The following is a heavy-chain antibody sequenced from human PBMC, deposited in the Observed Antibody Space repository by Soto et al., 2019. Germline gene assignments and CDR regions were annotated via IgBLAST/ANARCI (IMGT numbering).Heavy chain of an antibody. CDR1: GFSLSDNY. V-gene: IGHV3-11*01. CDR3: AREGRKYSGYDLAYFDH. D-gene: IGHD5-12*01. Sequence: GGSLRLSCAASGFSLSDNYMSWIRQAPGKGLEWVAYSSSSGFTIYYIDSVKGRFTISRDNAKNSLYLQMSSLRAEDAAVYYCAREGRKYSGYDLAYFDHWGQGTLVTVSS. J-gene: IGHJ4*02. CDR2: SSSSGFTI.